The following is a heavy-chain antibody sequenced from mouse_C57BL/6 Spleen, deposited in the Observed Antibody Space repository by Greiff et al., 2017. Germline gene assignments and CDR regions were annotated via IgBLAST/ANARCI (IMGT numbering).Heavy chain of an antibody. CDR3: VGPYYGNYPWYFDV. Sequence: VQLQQSGPELVKPGASVKISCKASGYSFTDYNMNWVKQSNGKSLEWIGVINPNYGTTSYNQKFKGKATLTVDQSSSTAYMQLNSLTSEDSAVYYCVGPYYGNYPWYFDVWGTGTTVTVSS. J-gene: IGHJ1*03. CDR1: GYSFTDYN. CDR2: INPNYGTT. V-gene: IGHV1-39*01. D-gene: IGHD2-10*01.